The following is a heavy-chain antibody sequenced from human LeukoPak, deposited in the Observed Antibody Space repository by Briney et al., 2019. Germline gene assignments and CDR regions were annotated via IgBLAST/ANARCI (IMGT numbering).Heavy chain of an antibody. CDR1: GGTFSSYA. CDR3: ARDLEHCRNIICSNSAY. J-gene: IGHJ4*02. Sequence: ASVKVSCKASGGTFSSYAISWVRQAPGQGVEWMGRIIPILGIANYAQKFQGRVTITADKSTSTAYMELSSLRSEDTAVYYCARDLEHCRNIICSNSAYWGQGTLVTVSS. CDR2: IIPILGIA. D-gene: IGHD2-2*01. V-gene: IGHV1-69*04.